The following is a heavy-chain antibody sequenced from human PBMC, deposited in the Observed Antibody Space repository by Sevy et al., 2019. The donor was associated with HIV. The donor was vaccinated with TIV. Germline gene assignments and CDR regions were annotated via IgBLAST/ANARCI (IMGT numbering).Heavy chain of an antibody. Sequence: GGSLRLSCAASGFTFDDYAMHWVRQGPGKGLELVSGISWNSGSIGYADSVKGRFTVSRDNAKNSLYLQLKSLRAEDTALYYCAKESPSGSFFDYWGQGTLVTVSS. J-gene: IGHJ4*02. CDR3: AKESPSGSFFDY. CDR1: GFTFDDYA. CDR2: ISWNSGSI. D-gene: IGHD1-26*01. V-gene: IGHV3-9*01.